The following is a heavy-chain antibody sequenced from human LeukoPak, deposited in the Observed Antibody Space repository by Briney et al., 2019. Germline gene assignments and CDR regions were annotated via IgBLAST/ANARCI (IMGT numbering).Heavy chain of an antibody. J-gene: IGHJ6*02. CDR1: GDSVSSSSVA. D-gene: IGHD3-16*01. CDR3: AIARSAYHYGMDV. V-gene: IGHV6-1*01. CDR2: TYYRSKWYY. Sequence: SQTLSLTCAISGDSVSSSSVAWNWIRQSPSRGLEWLGRTYYRSKWYYEYAVSVKGRININPDPSKNQFSLQLNSVTPEDTAVYYCAIARSAYHYGMDVWGQGTTVTVSS.